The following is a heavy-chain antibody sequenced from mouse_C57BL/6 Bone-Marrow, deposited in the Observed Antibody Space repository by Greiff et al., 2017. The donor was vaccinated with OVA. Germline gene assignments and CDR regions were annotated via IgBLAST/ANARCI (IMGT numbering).Heavy chain of an antibody. V-gene: IGHV14-4*01. J-gene: IGHJ1*03. D-gene: IGHD1-1*01. CDR1: GFNIKDDY. CDR3: TPIYYYGRGYFDV. Sequence: VQLQQSGAELVRPGASVKLSCTASGFNIKDDYMHWVKQRPEQGLEWIGWIDPENGDTEYASKFQGKATITADTSSNTAYLQLSSLTSEDTAVYYCTPIYYYGRGYFDVCGTGTTVTVSS. CDR2: IDPENGDT.